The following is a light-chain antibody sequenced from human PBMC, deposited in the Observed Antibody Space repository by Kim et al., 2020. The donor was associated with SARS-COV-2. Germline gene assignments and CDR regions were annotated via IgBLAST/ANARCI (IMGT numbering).Light chain of an antibody. Sequence: DIQMTQSPSTLSASVGDRVTITCRASQSIDSWLAWYQQKPGQAPKLLIYKASRLHSGVHSRFSGSGSGTEFTLTINGLQPDDFAMYFCQQYETYWTFGLGTKVDIK. V-gene: IGKV1-5*03. CDR2: KAS. CDR3: QQYETYWT. J-gene: IGKJ1*01. CDR1: QSIDSW.